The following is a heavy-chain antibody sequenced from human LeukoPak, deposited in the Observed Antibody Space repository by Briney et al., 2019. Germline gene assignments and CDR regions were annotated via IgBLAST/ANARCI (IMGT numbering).Heavy chain of an antibody. Sequence: GGSLRLSCAASGFTVSSNYMSWVRQAPGRGLEWVSGINWNGGSTGYADSVKGRFTISRDNAKNSLYLQMNSLRAEDTALYYCASGGIYYGAAFDFWGQGTLVTVSS. D-gene: IGHD1-26*01. J-gene: IGHJ4*02. CDR3: ASGGIYYGAAFDF. CDR1: GFTVSSNY. V-gene: IGHV3-20*04. CDR2: INWNGGST.